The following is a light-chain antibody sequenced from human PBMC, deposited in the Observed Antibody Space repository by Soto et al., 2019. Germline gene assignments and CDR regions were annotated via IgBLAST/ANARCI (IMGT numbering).Light chain of an antibody. V-gene: IGKV3-11*01. Sequence: EIVLTQSPATLSLSPGDRASLSCRASQSVRSYLAWYQQKPGQAPRLLIHDVSNRSTGIPDRFSGSGSGTDSTLTISSLEPEDFAVYYCLASSNWPQFTFGPGTKVDI. CDR1: QSVRSY. CDR2: DVS. CDR3: LASSNWPQFT. J-gene: IGKJ3*01.